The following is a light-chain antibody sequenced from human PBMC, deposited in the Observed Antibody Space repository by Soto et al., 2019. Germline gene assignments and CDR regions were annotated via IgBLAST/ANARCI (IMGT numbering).Light chain of an antibody. J-gene: IGKJ2*01. Sequence: DIVMTQSPDSLAVSLGERATINCKSSQSVLYSSNNKNYLAWYQQKPGQPPKLLIYWASTRASGVPDRFSGSGSATDISLTIGSLQAEDVAVYYCQQYYSTPYTFGQGTKLEIK. CDR3: QQYYSTPYT. CDR2: WAS. CDR1: QSVLYSSNNKNY. V-gene: IGKV4-1*01.